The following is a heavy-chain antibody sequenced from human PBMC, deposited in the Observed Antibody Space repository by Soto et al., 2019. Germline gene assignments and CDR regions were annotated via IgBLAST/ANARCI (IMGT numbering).Heavy chain of an antibody. CDR1: GGSISSYY. D-gene: IGHD6-19*01. Sequence: PSETLSLTCTVSGGSISSYYWSWIRQPPGKGLEWIGYIYYSGSTNYNPSLKSRVTISVDTSKNQFSLKLSSVTAADTAVYYCARGLLLQQWLEYYFDYWGQGTLVTVSS. J-gene: IGHJ4*02. CDR3: ARGLLLQQWLEYYFDY. CDR2: IYYSGST. V-gene: IGHV4-59*01.